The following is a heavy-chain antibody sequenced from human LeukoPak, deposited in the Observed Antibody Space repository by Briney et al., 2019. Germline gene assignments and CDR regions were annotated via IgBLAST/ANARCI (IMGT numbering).Heavy chain of an antibody. Sequence: PGGSLRLSCAASGITFSSYAMSWVRQAPGKGLEWVSAISGSGGSTYYADSVKGRFTISRDNSKNTLYLQMNSLRAEDTAVYYCAKAEYSYGGGEYFDYWGQGTLVTVSS. J-gene: IGHJ4*02. CDR1: GITFSSYA. CDR2: ISGSGGST. D-gene: IGHD5-18*01. CDR3: AKAEYSYGGGEYFDY. V-gene: IGHV3-23*01.